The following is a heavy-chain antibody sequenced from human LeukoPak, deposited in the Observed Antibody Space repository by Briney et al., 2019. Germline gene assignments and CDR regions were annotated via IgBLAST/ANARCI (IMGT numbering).Heavy chain of an antibody. CDR1: GFTFSDYY. Sequence: GGSLRLSCAASGFTFSDYYMSWIRQAPGKGLEWISYISSTGSNIYYADSVKGRFTISRDNAKNSLYLQMNSLRVEDTAIYYCARAPYCISTACSWYLDLWGRGTLVTVSS. D-gene: IGHD2-2*01. J-gene: IGHJ2*01. CDR3: ARAPYCISTACSWYLDL. V-gene: IGHV3-11*04. CDR2: ISSTGSNI.